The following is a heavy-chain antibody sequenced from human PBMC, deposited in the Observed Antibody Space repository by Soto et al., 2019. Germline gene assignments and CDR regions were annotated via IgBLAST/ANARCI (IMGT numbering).Heavy chain of an antibody. CDR2: IYGGLTT. V-gene: IGHV3-53*01. CDR3: ARDRIEAAGTPRFNYYYGMDV. CDR1: GFTVSSTY. Sequence: GGSLRLSCAASGFTVSSTYMTWVRQAPGKGLEWVSVIYGGLTTSYADSVKGRFTISRDNSKNTVFLQMNSLRGEDTAVYYCARDRIEAAGTPRFNYYYGMDVWGQGTTVTVSS. J-gene: IGHJ6*02. D-gene: IGHD6-13*01.